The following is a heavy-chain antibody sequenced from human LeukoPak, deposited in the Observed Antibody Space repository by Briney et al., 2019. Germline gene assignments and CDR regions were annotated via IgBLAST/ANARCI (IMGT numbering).Heavy chain of an antibody. V-gene: IGHV3-30*19. J-gene: IGHJ4*02. CDR2: ISSDGSEE. D-gene: IGHD3-22*01. CDR3: VREYGRSGSFDY. Sequence: GGSLRLSCAASGFSFSPYVKHWVRQAPGKGLEWLSFISSDGSEEYYADSVKGRFTISRDNSKNTLYLQLSSLRVEDTAVYYCVREYGRSGSFDYWGQGTLVSVSS. CDR1: GFSFSPYV.